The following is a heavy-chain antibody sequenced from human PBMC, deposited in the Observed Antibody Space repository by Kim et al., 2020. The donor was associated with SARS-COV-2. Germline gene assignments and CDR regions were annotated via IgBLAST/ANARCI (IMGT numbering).Heavy chain of an antibody. CDR1: GFTFSSYA. D-gene: IGHD6-13*01. CDR2: ISGSGGST. Sequence: GGSLRLSCAASGFTFSSYAMSWVRQAPGKGLEWVSAISGSGGSTYYADSVKGRFTISRDNSKNTLYLQMNSLRAEDTAVYYCAKDPVRQQLVQVDNWFDPWGQGTLVTVSS. CDR3: AKDPVRQQLVQVDNWFDP. V-gene: IGHV3-23*01. J-gene: IGHJ5*02.